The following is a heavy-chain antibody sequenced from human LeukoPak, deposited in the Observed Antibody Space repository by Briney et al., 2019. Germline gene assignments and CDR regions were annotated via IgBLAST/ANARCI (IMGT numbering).Heavy chain of an antibody. V-gene: IGHV3-23*01. CDR1: GFTFSSYA. Sequence: GGSLRLSCAASGFTFSSYAMSWVRQAPGKGLEWVSAISGSGGSTYYADSVKGRFTISRDNAKNSLYLQMNSLRAEDTAVYYCARNGDDAFDIWGQGTMVTVSS. CDR2: ISGSGGST. J-gene: IGHJ3*02. D-gene: IGHD1-1*01. CDR3: ARNGDDAFDI.